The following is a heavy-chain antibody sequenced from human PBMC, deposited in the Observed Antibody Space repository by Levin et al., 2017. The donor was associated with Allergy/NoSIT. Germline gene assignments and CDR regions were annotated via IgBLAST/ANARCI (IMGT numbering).Heavy chain of an antibody. D-gene: IGHD4-11*01. J-gene: IGHJ4*02. CDR2: ISNSNTYT. CDR3: ARHSNDWTGFDY. Sequence: PGGSLRLSCAASGFTFSGYYMIFIRQAPGKGLEWVSYISNSNTYTNYADSVKGRFTISRDNAKNSLYLQMNSLRAEDTAIYYCARHSNDWTGFDYWGQGTLVTVSS. V-gene: IGHV3-11*03. CDR1: GFTFSGYY.